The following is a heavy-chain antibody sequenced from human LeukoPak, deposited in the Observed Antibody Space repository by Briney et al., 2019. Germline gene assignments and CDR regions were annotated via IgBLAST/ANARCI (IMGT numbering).Heavy chain of an antibody. CDR2: INHSGST. D-gene: IGHD3-22*01. CDR1: GGSFSGYY. J-gene: IGHJ4*02. V-gene: IGHV4-34*01. Sequence: SETLSLTCAVYGGSFSGYYWSWIRQPPGKGLEWIGEINHSGSTNYSPSLKSRVTISVDTSKNQFSLQLNSVTPEDTAVYYCARDDYDSSGYYLGRLDYWGQGTLVTVSS. CDR3: ARDDYDSSGYYLGRLDY.